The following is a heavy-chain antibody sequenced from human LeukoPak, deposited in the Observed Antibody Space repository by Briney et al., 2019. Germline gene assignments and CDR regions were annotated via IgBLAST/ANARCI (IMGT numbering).Heavy chain of an antibody. CDR3: ARVDLGPYYYGSGSYYYYYYYMDV. Sequence: ASVKVSCKASGYTFTSYGISWVRQAPGQGLEWMGWINPNSGGTNYAQKFQGRVTMTRDTSISTAYMELSRLRSDDTAVYYCARVDLGPYYYGSGSYYYYYYYMDVWGKGTTVTVSS. CDR2: INPNSGGT. CDR1: GYTFTSYG. D-gene: IGHD3-10*01. V-gene: IGHV1-2*02. J-gene: IGHJ6*03.